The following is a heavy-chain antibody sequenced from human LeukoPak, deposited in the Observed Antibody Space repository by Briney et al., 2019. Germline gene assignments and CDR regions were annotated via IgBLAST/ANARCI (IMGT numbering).Heavy chain of an antibody. J-gene: IGHJ4*02. CDR2: IRYDGSNK. Sequence: PGGSLTLSCAASAFTFNSFGMHWLRQAPGKGLEWGAFIRYDGSNKYYADSVKGRFTIYRDNSKNTLYPQMNSLRADDTAVYYCAKDDYYDSSGSWGGDWGQGTLVTVSS. V-gene: IGHV3-30*02. D-gene: IGHD3-22*01. CDR1: AFTFNSFG. CDR3: AKDDYYDSSGSWGGD.